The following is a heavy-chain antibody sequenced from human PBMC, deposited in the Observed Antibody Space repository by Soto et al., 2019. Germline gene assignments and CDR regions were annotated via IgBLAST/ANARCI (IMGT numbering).Heavy chain of an antibody. Sequence: GGSLRLSCAGPGFTFSDYYMHWIRQAPGKGLEWVSYISTTSTYTNYADSVKGRFSISRDNAKNSLYLQMNSLRVEDTAVYYCGRGAYYYGSGSYPIDYWGQGALVTVSS. CDR1: GFTFSDYY. CDR2: ISTTSTYT. D-gene: IGHD3-10*01. CDR3: GRGAYYYGSGSYPIDY. J-gene: IGHJ4*02. V-gene: IGHV3-11*06.